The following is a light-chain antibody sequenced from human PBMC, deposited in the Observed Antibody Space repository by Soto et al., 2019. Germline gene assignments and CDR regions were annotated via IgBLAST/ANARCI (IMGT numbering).Light chain of an antibody. CDR2: AAS. CDR1: QSISSY. J-gene: IGKJ3*01. Sequence: DIQMTQSPSSLSASVGDRVTITCRASQSISSYLNWYQQKPGKAPKLLIYAASSLQSGVPSRFSGSGSGTDFTLTISSLQPEDFANYYCQQKDTFGPGTKVDIK. CDR3: QQKDT. V-gene: IGKV1-39*01.